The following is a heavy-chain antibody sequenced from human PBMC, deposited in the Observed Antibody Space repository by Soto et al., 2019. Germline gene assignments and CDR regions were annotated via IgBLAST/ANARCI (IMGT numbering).Heavy chain of an antibody. CDR2: INPNSGGT. CDR3: ARRPYGDYYYYFDY. Sequence: ASVKVSCKASGYTFTGYYMHWVRQAPGQGLEWMGWINPNSGGTNYAQKFQGRVTMTRDTSISTAYMELSRLRSDDTAVYYCARRPYGDYYYYFDYWGQGTLVTVSS. V-gene: IGHV1-2*02. J-gene: IGHJ4*02. CDR1: GYTFTGYY. D-gene: IGHD4-17*01.